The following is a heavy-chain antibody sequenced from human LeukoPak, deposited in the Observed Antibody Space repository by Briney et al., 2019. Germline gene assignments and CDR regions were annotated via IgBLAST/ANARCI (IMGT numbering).Heavy chain of an antibody. Sequence: GGSLRLSCAASGFTFSSSAMSWVRQAPGKGLEWASAISGSGSNTYYADSVKGRLTISRDNSKNTLYLQMSSLRAEDTAVYYCVKEASRAYFDYWGQGTLVTVSS. J-gene: IGHJ4*02. CDR1: GFTFSSSA. CDR2: ISGSGSNT. CDR3: VKEASRAYFDY. D-gene: IGHD2-2*01. V-gene: IGHV3-23*01.